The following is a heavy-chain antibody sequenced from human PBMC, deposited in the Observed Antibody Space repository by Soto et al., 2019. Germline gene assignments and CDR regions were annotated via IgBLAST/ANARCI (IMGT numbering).Heavy chain of an antibody. CDR1: GGSISSSSYY. D-gene: IGHD4-17*01. Sequence: SETLSLTCTVSGGSISSSSYYWGWIRQPPGKGLEWIGSIYYSGSTYYNPSLKSRVTISVDTSKNQFSLKLSSVTAADTAVYYCAGETTVSLDYWGQGTLVTVSS. CDR3: AGETTVSLDY. J-gene: IGHJ4*02. CDR2: IYYSGST. V-gene: IGHV4-39*01.